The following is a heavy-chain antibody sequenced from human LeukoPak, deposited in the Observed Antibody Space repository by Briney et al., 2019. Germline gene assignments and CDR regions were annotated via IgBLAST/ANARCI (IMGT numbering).Heavy chain of an antibody. D-gene: IGHD3-9*01. CDR1: GFTVSSNY. CDR2: IYSGGST. V-gene: IGHV3-66*01. CDR3: AREDDTAAFDI. Sequence: GGSLRLSCAASGFTVSSNYMSWARQAPGKGLEWVSVIYSGGSTYYADSVKGRFTISRDNSKNTLYLQVNSLRAEDTAVYYCAREDDTAAFDIWGQGTMVTVSS. J-gene: IGHJ3*02.